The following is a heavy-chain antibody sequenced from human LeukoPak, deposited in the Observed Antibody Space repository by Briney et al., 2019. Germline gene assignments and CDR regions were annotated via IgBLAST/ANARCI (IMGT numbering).Heavy chain of an antibody. CDR2: ISSSSTYI. CDR3: ARDYYDSSGYYYVPFDY. CDR1: GFTFSSYS. D-gene: IGHD3-22*01. J-gene: IGHJ4*02. V-gene: IGHV3-21*01. Sequence: GGSLRLSCAASGFTFSSYSMNWVRQAPGKGLEWVSSISSSSTYIYYADSVKGRFTISRDNAKNSLYLQMNSLRAEDTAVYYCARDYYDSSGYYYVPFDYWGQGTLVTVSS.